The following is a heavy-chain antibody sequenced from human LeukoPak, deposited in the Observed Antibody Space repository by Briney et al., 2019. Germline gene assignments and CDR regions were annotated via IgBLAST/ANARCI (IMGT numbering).Heavy chain of an antibody. V-gene: IGHV4-59*08. D-gene: IGHD3-3*01. CDR2: IYYSGSA. Sequence: SETLSLTCTVSGGSISSYYWAWIRQPPGKGLEWIGLIYYSGSATLNPSLQSRVTISVDTSKNQFSLKLSSVTAADTAVYYCARRGYYDFWSGNYYFDYWGQGTLVTVSS. CDR1: GGSISSYY. J-gene: IGHJ4*02. CDR3: ARRGYYDFWSGNYYFDY.